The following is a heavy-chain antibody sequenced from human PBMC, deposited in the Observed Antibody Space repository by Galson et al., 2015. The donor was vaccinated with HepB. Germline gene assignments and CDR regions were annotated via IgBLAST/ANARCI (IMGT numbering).Heavy chain of an antibody. CDR3: AKDLGGSYHPLDY. J-gene: IGHJ4*02. Sequence: SLRLSCAASGFTFDDYAMHWVRQAPGKGLEWVSGISWNSGSIGYADSVKGRFTISRDNAKNSLYLQMNSLRAEDTALYYCAKDLGGSYHPLDYWGQGTLVTVSS. CDR2: ISWNSGSI. D-gene: IGHD1-26*01. CDR1: GFTFDDYA. V-gene: IGHV3-9*01.